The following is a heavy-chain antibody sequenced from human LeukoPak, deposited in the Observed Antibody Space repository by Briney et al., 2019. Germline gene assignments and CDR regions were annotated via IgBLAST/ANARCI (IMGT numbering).Heavy chain of an antibody. V-gene: IGHV1-18*01. J-gene: IGHJ4*02. Sequence: ASVKVSCKASGYTFTSYGISWVRQAPGQGLEWMGWISAYNGNTNYAQKLQGRVTMTTDTSTSTAYMELRSPRSDDTAVYYCARVENPLTYYDILTGYSTAYYFDYWGQGTLVTVSS. CDR2: ISAYNGNT. D-gene: IGHD3-9*01. CDR3: ARVENPLTYYDILTGYSTAYYFDY. CDR1: GYTFTSYG.